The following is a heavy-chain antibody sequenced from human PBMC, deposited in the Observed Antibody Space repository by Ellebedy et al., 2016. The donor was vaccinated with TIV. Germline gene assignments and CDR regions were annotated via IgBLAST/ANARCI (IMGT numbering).Heavy chain of an antibody. J-gene: IGHJ6*02. D-gene: IGHD3-10*01. V-gene: IGHV5-10-1*04. CDR1: GYNFNSHW. Sequence: GGSLRLSXQGSGYNFNSHWITWVRQMPGKGLEWMGRIDPSDSYTTYSPSFEGQVTMSADKSISTAYLEWRSLKASDTAVYYCARRGITMIRGVIRGMDVWGQGTTVIVSS. CDR2: IDPSDSYT. CDR3: ARRGITMIRGVIRGMDV.